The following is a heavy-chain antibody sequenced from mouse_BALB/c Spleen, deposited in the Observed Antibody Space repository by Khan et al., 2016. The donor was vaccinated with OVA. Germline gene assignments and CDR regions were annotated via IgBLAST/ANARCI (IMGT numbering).Heavy chain of an antibody. Sequence: QVQLKQSGAELARPGASVKMSCKASGYTFTTYTIHWVKQGPGQGLEWIGYIIPINDYVNYNQKFKDRATLTADKSSSTAYMQLSSLTSEDSALYYCAREGAYYRSDGWFAYWGQGTLVTVSA. V-gene: IGHV1-4*01. CDR1: GYTFTTYT. CDR3: AREGAYYRSDGWFAY. J-gene: IGHJ3*01. D-gene: IGHD2-14*01. CDR2: IIPINDYV.